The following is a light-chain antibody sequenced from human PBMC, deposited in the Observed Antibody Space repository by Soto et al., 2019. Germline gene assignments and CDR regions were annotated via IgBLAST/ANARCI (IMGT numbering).Light chain of an antibody. CDR3: SSYTVTNIGV. V-gene: IGLV2-14*03. CDR2: DVT. CDR1: SNDIGANNY. Sequence: QSALTQPASVSGSPGQSITISCTGTSNDIGANNYVSWYQQHPGKAPKLMIYDVTNRPSGVSDRFSGSKSGDTASLTISGLLPEDDADYYCSSYTVTNIGVFGGGTKLTDL. J-gene: IGLJ3*02.